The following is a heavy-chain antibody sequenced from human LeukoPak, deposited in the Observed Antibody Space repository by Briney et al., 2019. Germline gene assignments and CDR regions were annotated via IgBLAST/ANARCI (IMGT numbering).Heavy chain of an antibody. D-gene: IGHD1-7*01. CDR3: AREQGNRITGTTGSDMDV. J-gene: IGHJ6*02. CDR2: INPNSGGT. Sequence: ASVTVSCKASGYTFTGYYMHWVRQAPGQGLEWMGWINPNSGGTNYAQKFQGRVTMTRDTSISTAYMELSRLRSDDTAVYYCAREQGNRITGTTGSDMDVWGQGTTVTVSS. V-gene: IGHV1-2*02. CDR1: GYTFTGYY.